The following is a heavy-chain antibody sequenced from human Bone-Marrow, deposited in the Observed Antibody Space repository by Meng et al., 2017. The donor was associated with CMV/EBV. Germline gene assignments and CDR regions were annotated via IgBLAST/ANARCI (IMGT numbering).Heavy chain of an antibody. CDR1: EYTFTSYG. Sequence: ASVKVSCKASEYTFTSYGINWLRQAPGQGLEWMGWISPYNGDTNYAPSLQARVTLTADTSTSTAYMDLRSLRSDDTAVYYCATGPTHENFDFWVQGTLVTVSS. V-gene: IGHV1-18*01. J-gene: IGHJ4*02. CDR3: ATGPTHENFDF. D-gene: IGHD2/OR15-2a*01. CDR2: ISPYNGDT.